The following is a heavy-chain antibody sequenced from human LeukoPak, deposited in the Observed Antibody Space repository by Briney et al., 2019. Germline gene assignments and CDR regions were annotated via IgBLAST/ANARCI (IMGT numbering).Heavy chain of an antibody. D-gene: IGHD3-9*01. J-gene: IGHJ4*02. V-gene: IGHV4-39*07. CDR2: IYDSGST. CDR3: ARGRVLRYFDWLLKATYFDY. CDR1: GGSIRSSYYY. Sequence: PSETLSLTCTVSGGSIRSSYYYWGWIRQPPGKGLEWIGSIYDSGSTYYNPSLKSRVTISVDTSKSQFSLKLSSVTAADTAVYYCARGRVLRYFDWLLKATYFDYWGQGTLVTVSS.